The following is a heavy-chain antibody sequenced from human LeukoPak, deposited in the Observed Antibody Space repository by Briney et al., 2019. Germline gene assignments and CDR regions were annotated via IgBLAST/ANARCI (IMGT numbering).Heavy chain of an antibody. CDR2: FNSDTSSA. D-gene: IGHD4/OR15-4a*01. J-gene: IGHJ4*02. Sequence: PGGSLRLSCVASGFTFSSHWMHWVRQGPSKGLLWSSRFNSDTSSASYAGSVKGRFTISRDNAKNTRYLQMNSLGAQDKSLYYCTRDTSLTFEYWGQGTPVIVSS. V-gene: IGHV3-74*01. CDR3: TRDTSLTFEY. CDR1: GFTFSSHW.